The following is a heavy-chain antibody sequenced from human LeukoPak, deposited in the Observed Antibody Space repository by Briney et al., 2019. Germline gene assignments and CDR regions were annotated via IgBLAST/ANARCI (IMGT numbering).Heavy chain of an antibody. D-gene: IGHD6-13*01. V-gene: IGHV1-46*01. J-gene: IGHJ4*02. CDR3: ARPIAAAGTFGGGLLGFDY. CDR1: GYTFTSYY. Sequence: EASVKVSCKASGYTFTSYYVHWVRQVPGQGLEWLGLINPNGGGTTYAQKFQGRVTMTRDTSTGTVYMELSSLRFEDTAVYYCARPIAAAGTFGGGLLGFDYWGQGTLVTVSS. CDR2: INPNGGGT.